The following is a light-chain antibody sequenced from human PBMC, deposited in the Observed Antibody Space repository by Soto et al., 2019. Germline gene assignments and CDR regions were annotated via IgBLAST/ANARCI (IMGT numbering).Light chain of an antibody. CDR3: QQYGDRPRT. V-gene: IGKV3-20*01. J-gene: IGKJ1*01. CDR2: GAS. Sequence: EIVLTQSPGTLSLSPGERATLSCRASQSVSSSYLAWYQQKPGQAPRLLIYGASSRATGIPDRFSGSGSGTDFTLTISRLEPEDFAVYSCQQYGDRPRTFGQGTKVDIK. CDR1: QSVSSSY.